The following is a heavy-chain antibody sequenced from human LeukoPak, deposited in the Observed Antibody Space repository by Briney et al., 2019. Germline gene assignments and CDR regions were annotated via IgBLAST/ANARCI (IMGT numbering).Heavy chain of an antibody. D-gene: IGHD3-10*01. CDR3: TRIYGSGSYMVY. CDR1: GFTFGDYA. CDR2: IRSKAYGGTT. V-gene: IGHV3-49*04. J-gene: IGHJ4*02. Sequence: LSGGSLRLSCTASGFTFGDYAMSWVRQAPGKGLEWVGFIRSKAYGGTTEYAASVKGRFTISRDDSKSIAYLQMNSLKTEDTAVYYCTRIYGSGSYMVYWGQGTLVTVSS.